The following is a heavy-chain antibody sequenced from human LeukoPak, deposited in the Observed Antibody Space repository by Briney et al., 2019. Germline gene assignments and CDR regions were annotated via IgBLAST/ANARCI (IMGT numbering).Heavy chain of an antibody. J-gene: IGHJ6*02. CDR1: GGSISSSNW. CDR2: IYHSGST. V-gene: IGHV4-4*02. D-gene: IGHD3-9*01. Sequence: PSETLSLTCAVSGGSISSSNWWSWVRQPPGKGLEWIGEIYHSGSTNYNPSLKSRVTISVDKSKNQFSLKLSSVTAADTAVYYCARRAPTYDILTGWGYYGMDVWGQGTTDTVSS. CDR3: ARRAPTYDILTGWGYYGMDV.